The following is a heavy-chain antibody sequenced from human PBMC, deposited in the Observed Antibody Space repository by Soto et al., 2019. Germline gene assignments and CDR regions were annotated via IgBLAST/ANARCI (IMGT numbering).Heavy chain of an antibody. V-gene: IGHV3-30-3*01. CDR3: ASPEEYCISTSCYGYGMDV. CDR2: ISYDGSNK. J-gene: IGHJ6*02. Sequence: PGGSLRLSCAASGFTFSSYAVHWVRQAPGKGLEWVAVISYDGSNKYYADSVKGRFTISRDNSKNTLYLQMNSLRAEDTAVYYCASPEEYCISTSCYGYGMDVWGQGTTVTVSS. CDR1: GFTFSSYA. D-gene: IGHD2-2*01.